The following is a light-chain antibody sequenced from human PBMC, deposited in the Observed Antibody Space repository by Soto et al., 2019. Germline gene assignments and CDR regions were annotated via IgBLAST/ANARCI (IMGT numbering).Light chain of an antibody. J-gene: IGKJ4*01. CDR2: VAS. CDR3: QQFGSYPLT. CDR1: QDIGSH. Sequence: IQLTQSPSFLSASVGDTVTITCRASQDIGSHLAWYQQKPGTVPNLLIYVASTLQSGVPSRFSCSGSGTEFTLTINRLQPEDFATYYCQQFGSYPLTFGGGTEVEIK. V-gene: IGKV1-9*01.